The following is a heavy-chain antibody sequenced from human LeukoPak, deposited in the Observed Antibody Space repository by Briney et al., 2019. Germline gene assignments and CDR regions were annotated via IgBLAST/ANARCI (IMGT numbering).Heavy chain of an antibody. Sequence: GGSLRLSCAASGFTFSSYAMSWVRQAPGKGLEWVAFIRYDGSNKYYADSVKGRFTISRDNSKNTLYLQMNSLRAEDTAVYYCANYGSGSYYDEDAFDIWGQGTMVTVSS. D-gene: IGHD3-10*01. CDR1: GFTFSSYA. V-gene: IGHV3-30*02. J-gene: IGHJ3*02. CDR2: IRYDGSNK. CDR3: ANYGSGSYYDEDAFDI.